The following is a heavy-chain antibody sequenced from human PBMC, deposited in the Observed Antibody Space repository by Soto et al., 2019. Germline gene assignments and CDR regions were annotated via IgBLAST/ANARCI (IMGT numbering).Heavy chain of an antibody. CDR2: MNPNSGNT. CDR3: ARFVPAAIFDYYYYMDV. D-gene: IGHD2-2*01. J-gene: IGHJ6*03. Sequence: ASVKVSCKASGYTFTSYDVKWVRQATGQGLEWMGWMNPNSGNTGYAQKFQGRVTMTRNTSISTAYMELSSLRSEDTAVYYCARFVPAAIFDYYYYMDVWGKGTTVTVSS. V-gene: IGHV1-8*01. CDR1: GYTFTSYD.